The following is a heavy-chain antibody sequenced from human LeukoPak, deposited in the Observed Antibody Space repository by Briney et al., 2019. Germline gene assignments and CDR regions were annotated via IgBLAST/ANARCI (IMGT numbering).Heavy chain of an antibody. D-gene: IGHD2-15*01. CDR3: AKSGLNRFDY. J-gene: IGHJ4*02. CDR2: ISSSSSTI. CDR1: GFTFSSYS. V-gene: IGHV3-48*01. Sequence: GGSLRLSCAASGFTFSSYSMNWVRQAPGKGLEWVSYISSSSSTIYYADSVKGRSTISRDNAKNSLYLQMNSLRAEDTAVYYCAKSGLNRFDYWGQGTLVTVSS.